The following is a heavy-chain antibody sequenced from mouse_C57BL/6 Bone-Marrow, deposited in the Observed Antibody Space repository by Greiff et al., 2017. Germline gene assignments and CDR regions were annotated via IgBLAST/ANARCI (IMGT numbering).Heavy chain of an antibody. D-gene: IGHD1-1*01. V-gene: IGHV1-26*01. CDR2: INPNNGGT. CDR3: ARTYYGSSPRYFDY. J-gene: IGHJ2*01. CDR1: GYTFTDYY. Sequence: EVQLQQSGPELVKPGASVKISCKASGYTFTDYYMNWVKQSPGQSLEWIGDINPNNGGTSYTQKFKGKATLTVDKSSSTAYMELRSLTSEDSAVYYCARTYYGSSPRYFDYWGQGTTLTVSS.